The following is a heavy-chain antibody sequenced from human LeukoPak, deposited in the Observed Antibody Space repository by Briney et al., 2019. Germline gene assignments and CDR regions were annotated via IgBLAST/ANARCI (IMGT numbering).Heavy chain of an antibody. Sequence: GESLKISCKGSGYTFTNYWIGWVRQMPGKGLEWMGIIYPGDSNTRYSPPFQGQVTVSADKSISTAYLRWNSLKASDTAMYYCARAAVVVTATDAFGIWGQGTMVTVSS. CDR2: IYPGDSNT. V-gene: IGHV5-51*01. D-gene: IGHD2-21*02. CDR3: ARAAVVVTATDAFGI. J-gene: IGHJ3*02. CDR1: GYTFTNYW.